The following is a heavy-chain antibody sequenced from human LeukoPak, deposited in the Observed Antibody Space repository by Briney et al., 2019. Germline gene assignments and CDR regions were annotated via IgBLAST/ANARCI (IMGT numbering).Heavy chain of an antibody. Sequence: ASVKVSCKASGYTFTGYYMHWVRQAPGQGLEWMGWINPNSGGTNYAQKFQGRVTMTRDTSISTAYMELSRLRSDDTAVYYCARDLHSSSWFDYWGQGTLVSVSS. CDR1: GYTFTGYY. CDR3: ARDLHSSSWFDY. V-gene: IGHV1-2*02. J-gene: IGHJ4*02. CDR2: INPNSGGT. D-gene: IGHD6-13*01.